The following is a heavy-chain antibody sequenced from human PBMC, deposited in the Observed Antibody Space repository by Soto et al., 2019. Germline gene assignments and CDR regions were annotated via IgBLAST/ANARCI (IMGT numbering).Heavy chain of an antibody. CDR2: IYHSGNT. CDR1: GGSISSGGYF. V-gene: IGHV4-31*03. D-gene: IGHD3-22*01. Sequence: SETLSLTCTVSGGSISSGGYFWSWIRQHPGKGLEWIGNIYHSGNTFYNTSLQSRVTISVDTSKNQFSLKLRSGTAADTAVYYCAREVVITSFFDFWGQGALVTVS. J-gene: IGHJ4*02. CDR3: AREVVITSFFDF.